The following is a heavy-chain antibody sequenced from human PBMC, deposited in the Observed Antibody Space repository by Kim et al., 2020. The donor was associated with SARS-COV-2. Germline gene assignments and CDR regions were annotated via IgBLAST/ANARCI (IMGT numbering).Heavy chain of an antibody. CDR3: ARALKSSVAGYVN. J-gene: IGHJ4*02. D-gene: IGHD6-19*01. V-gene: IGHV4-31*03. CDR1: GGSISSGGYY. Sequence: SETLSLTCTVSGGSISSGGYYWSWIRQHPGKGLEWIGYIYYSRSTYYNPSLKSRVTISVDTSKNQFSLKLSSVTAADTAVYYCARALKSSVAGYVNWGQGTLVTVSS. CDR2: IYYSRST.